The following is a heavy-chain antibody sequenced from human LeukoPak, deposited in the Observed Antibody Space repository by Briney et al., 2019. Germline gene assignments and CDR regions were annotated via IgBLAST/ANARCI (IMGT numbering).Heavy chain of an antibody. D-gene: IGHD6-19*01. J-gene: IGHJ4*02. CDR3: AKTTTGYSSGRYPGWPADY. CDR1: GFTFNTYA. V-gene: IGHV3-23*01. Sequence: GGSLRLSCAASGFTFNTYAMYWVRQAPGKGLEWVSGIFGSGGSAHYADSVKGRFTISRDNSKNTVYLQMNSLRAEETAVYYCAKTTTGYSSGRYPGWPADYWGQGALVTVSS. CDR2: IFGSGGSA.